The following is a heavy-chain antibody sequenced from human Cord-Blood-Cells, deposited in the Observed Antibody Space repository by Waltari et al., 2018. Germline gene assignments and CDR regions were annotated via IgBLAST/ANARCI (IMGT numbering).Heavy chain of an antibody. Sequence: QVQLQQRGAGLLKPSETLSLTCAVYGGSFSGYYWSWIRQPPGKGLEWIGEINHSGSTNYNPSLKSRVTISVDTSKNQFSLKLSSGTAADTAVYYCAASSSWYYYYYGMDVWGQGTTVTVSS. V-gene: IGHV4-34*01. J-gene: IGHJ6*02. CDR3: AASSSWYYYYYGMDV. D-gene: IGHD6-13*01. CDR1: GGSFSGYY. CDR2: INHSGST.